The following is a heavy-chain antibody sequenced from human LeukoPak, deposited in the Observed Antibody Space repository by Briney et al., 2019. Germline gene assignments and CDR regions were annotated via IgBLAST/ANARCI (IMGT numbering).Heavy chain of an antibody. J-gene: IGHJ4*02. V-gene: IGHV1-2*02. Sequence: ASVKVSCKASGYTFTGYYLHWVRQAPGQGLEWMGWINLNSGGTNYAQKFQGRVTMTRETSISTVHMELSRLRSDDTAVYFCAREKMVGAPKLLDYWGQGTLVTVSS. CDR1: GYTFTGYY. CDR2: INLNSGGT. CDR3: AREKMVGAPKLLDY. D-gene: IGHD1-26*01.